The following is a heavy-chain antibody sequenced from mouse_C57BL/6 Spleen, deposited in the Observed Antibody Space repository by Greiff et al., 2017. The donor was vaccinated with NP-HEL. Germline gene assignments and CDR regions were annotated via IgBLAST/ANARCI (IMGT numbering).Heavy chain of an antibody. CDR1: GFTFSDYG. CDR2: ISSGSSTI. J-gene: IGHJ1*03. Sequence: EVKVEESGGGLVKPGGSLKLSCAASGFTFSDYGMHWVRQAPEKGLEWVAYISSGSSTIYYADTVKGRFTISRDNAKNTLFLQMTSLRSEDTAMYYCARDYDYSYWYFDVWGTGTTVTVSS. V-gene: IGHV5-17*01. D-gene: IGHD2-4*01. CDR3: ARDYDYSYWYFDV.